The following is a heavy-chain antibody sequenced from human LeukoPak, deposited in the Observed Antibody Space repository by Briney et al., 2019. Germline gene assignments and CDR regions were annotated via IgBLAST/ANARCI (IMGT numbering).Heavy chain of an antibody. V-gene: IGHV1-18*01. CDR2: ISAYNGNT. D-gene: IGHD4-17*01. Sequence: ASVKVSCKASGYTFTSYGISWVRQAPGQGLEWMGWISAYNGNTNYAQKLQGRVTMTTDTSTSTAYMELRSLRSDDTAVYYCARDQGPPYGDYYYYYMDVRGKGTTVTVSS. J-gene: IGHJ6*03. CDR1: GYTFTSYG. CDR3: ARDQGPPYGDYYYYYMDV.